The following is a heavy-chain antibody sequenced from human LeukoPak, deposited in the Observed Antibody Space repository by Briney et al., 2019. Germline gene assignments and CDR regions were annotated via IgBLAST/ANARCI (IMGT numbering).Heavy chain of an antibody. CDR2: IYDSGST. CDR1: GGSISSGGYY. D-gene: IGHD3-16*01. V-gene: IGHV4-30-2*01. Sequence: SETLSLTCTVSGGSISSGGYYWSWIRQPPGKGLEWIGYIYDSGSTYYNPSLKSRVTISVDRSKNQFSLKLSSVTAADTAVYYCARGTEGLDFDLWGRGTLVTVSS. J-gene: IGHJ2*01. CDR3: ARGTEGLDFDL.